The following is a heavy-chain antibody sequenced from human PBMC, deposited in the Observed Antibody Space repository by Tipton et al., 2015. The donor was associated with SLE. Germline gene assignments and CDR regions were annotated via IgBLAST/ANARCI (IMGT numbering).Heavy chain of an antibody. J-gene: IGHJ4*01. CDR2: IYSGGST. CDR3: LAVACKTNPYYFDY. CDR1: GFTFSSYS. D-gene: IGHD6-19*01. V-gene: IGHV3-66*02. Sequence: SLRLSCAASGFTFSSYSMNWVRQAPGKGLEWVSVIYSGGSTYYADSVKGRFTISRDTSKNTLYLQMNSLRAEDTAVYYCLAVACKTNPYYFDYWGHGTLVTVSS.